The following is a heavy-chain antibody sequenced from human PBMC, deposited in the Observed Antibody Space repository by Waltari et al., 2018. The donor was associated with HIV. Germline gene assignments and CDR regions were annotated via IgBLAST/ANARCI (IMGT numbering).Heavy chain of an antibody. J-gene: IGHJ6*02. Sequence: QVQLQESGPGLVKPSETLSLTCTVSGGSISSYYWSWIRQPPGKGLEWIGYIYYSGSTKNQFALKLSSVTAADTAVYYCARDHAKDGAGTTPLYYYYYGMDVWGQGTTVTVSS. D-gene: IGHD1-7*01. V-gene: IGHV4-59*01. CDR3: ARDHAKDGAGTTPLYYYYYGMDV. CDR2: IYYSGS. CDR1: GGSISSYY.